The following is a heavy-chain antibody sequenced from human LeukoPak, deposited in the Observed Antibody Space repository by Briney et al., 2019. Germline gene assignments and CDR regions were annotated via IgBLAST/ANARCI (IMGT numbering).Heavy chain of an antibody. V-gene: IGHV1-69*13. Sequence: SVKVSCKASGYTFTSYGISWVRQAPGQGLEWMGGIIPIFGTANYAQKFQGRVTITADESTSTAYMELSSLRSEDTAVYYRARAPRDSWGLPAAHNWFDPWGQGTLVTVSS. J-gene: IGHJ5*02. CDR3: ARAPRDSWGLPAAHNWFDP. CDR1: GYTFTSYG. D-gene: IGHD2-2*01. CDR2: IIPIFGTA.